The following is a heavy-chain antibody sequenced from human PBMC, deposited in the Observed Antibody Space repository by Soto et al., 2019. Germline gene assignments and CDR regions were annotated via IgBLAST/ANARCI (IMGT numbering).Heavy chain of an antibody. CDR1: SGSIRSCGYF. J-gene: IGHJ3*02. Sequence: PSETLSLTCAVSSGSIRSCGYFWTWIREHPGKGLEWIGYIYYSGSTYYNPSLKSRVTISVDTSKNQFSLKLSSVTAADTAVYYCARGRYYDSSGASFPFDTLVQGTLVT. D-gene: IGHD3-22*01. V-gene: IGHV4-31*11. CDR2: IYYSGST. CDR3: ARGRYYDSSGASFPFDT.